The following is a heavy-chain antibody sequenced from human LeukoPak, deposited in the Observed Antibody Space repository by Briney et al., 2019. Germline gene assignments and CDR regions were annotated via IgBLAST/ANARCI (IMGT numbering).Heavy chain of an antibody. D-gene: IGHD6-13*01. J-gene: IGHJ6*03. Sequence: MTSETLSLTCTVSGGSISSYYWSWIRQPAGKGLEWIGRIYTSGSTNYNPSLKSRVTISVDTSKHQFSLKLSSVTAADTAVYYCARCRHRYSSNHYYYYMDVWRKGTTVTVSS. CDR3: ARCRHRYSSNHYYYYMDV. CDR1: GGSISSYY. CDR2: IYTSGST. V-gene: IGHV4-4*07.